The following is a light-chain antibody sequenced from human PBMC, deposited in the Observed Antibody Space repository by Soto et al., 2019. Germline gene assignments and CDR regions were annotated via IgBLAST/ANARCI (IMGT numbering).Light chain of an antibody. J-gene: IGKJ2*01. CDR1: RDISVY. CDR3: QQYDNFPPYT. V-gene: IGKV1-33*01. Sequence: DIQMTQSPSSLSASIGDRVTITCQASRDISVYLNWYQHKPGKPPKLLVYDASNLQTGVPSRFSGSGSGRHCTLTISSLQPDDIATYYCQQYDNFPPYTFGQGTKLEIK. CDR2: DAS.